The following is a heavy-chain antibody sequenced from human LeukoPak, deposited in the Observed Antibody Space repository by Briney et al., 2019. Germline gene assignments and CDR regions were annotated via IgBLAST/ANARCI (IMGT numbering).Heavy chain of an antibody. CDR1: GYTFTSYG. J-gene: IGHJ4*02. CDR2: ISAYNGNT. D-gene: IGHD3-22*01. Sequence: ASVKVSCKASGYTFTSYGISWVRQAPGQGLEWMGWISAYNGNTNYAQKLQGRVTMTTDTSTSTAYMELRSLRSDDTVVYYCARVANPFYYDSSGYSADYWGQGTLVTVSS. V-gene: IGHV1-18*01. CDR3: ARVANPFYYDSSGYSADY.